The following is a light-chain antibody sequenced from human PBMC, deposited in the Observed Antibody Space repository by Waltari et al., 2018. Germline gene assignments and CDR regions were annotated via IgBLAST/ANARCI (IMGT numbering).Light chain of an antibody. CDR2: DAS. V-gene: IGLV2-14*03. CDR3: SSYTSSNTYV. J-gene: IGLJ1*01. Sequence: QSALTQPASVSGSPGQSITIHCTGTSSDVGGSNYVSWYQQHPGKAPKPMIYDASDRPSGVSNRFSGSKSGNTASLTISGLQAEDEADYYCSSYTSSNTYVFGTGTKVTVL. CDR1: SSDVGGSNY.